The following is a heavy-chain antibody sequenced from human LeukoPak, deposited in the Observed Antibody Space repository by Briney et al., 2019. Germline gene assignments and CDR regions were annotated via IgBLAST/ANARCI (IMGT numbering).Heavy chain of an antibody. CDR3: AKAISLRYRYYFDY. V-gene: IGHV3-23*01. CDR1: GFTFNNYA. Sequence: GGSLRLSCSASGFTFNNYAMSWVRQAPGKGLEWVSGISDTGGKTYYADSVKGRFTISKDKSNNVLFLQVNTLRAEDTALYYCAKAISLRYRYYFDYWGQGTLVTVSS. J-gene: IGHJ4*02. CDR2: ISDTGGKT. D-gene: IGHD2-2*02.